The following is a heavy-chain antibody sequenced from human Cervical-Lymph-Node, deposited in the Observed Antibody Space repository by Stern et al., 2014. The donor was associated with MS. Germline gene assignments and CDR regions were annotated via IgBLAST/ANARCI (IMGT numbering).Heavy chain of an antibody. J-gene: IGHJ4*02. CDR1: GFSFSSYG. CDR3: ARKKPYLGL. CDR2: IGGTVKTT. V-gene: IGHV3-23*01. Sequence: EVQLLESGGDLVQPGGSLRLACAASGFSFSSYGMTWVRQAPGKGLEWVAGIGGTVKTTHYADSAKGRFTISRDNSQNTLDLYMDNPRAEDPALHFRARKKPYLGLWGPGTLVTVSS.